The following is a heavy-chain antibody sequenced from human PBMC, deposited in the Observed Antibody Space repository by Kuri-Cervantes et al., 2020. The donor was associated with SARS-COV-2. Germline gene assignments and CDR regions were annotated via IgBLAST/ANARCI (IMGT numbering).Heavy chain of an antibody. J-gene: IGHJ4*02. CDR2: INPNSGGT. D-gene: IGHD6-13*01. V-gene: IGHV1-2*02. CDR3: ATTKYSSSWY. CDR1: GYPFTGYY. Sequence: ASVKVSCKPSGYPFTGYYIHWVRQAPGQGLEWMGWINPNSGGTNYAQKFQGRVTMTRDTSISTAYMELSRLRSDDTAVYYCATTKYSSSWYWGQGTLVTVSS.